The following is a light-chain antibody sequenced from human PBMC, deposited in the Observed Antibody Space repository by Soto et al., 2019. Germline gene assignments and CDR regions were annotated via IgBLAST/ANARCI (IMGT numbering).Light chain of an antibody. Sequence: QSALTQPASVSGSPGQSITISCTGSSSDVGSYNFVSWYLQHPGKAPKLMIYEGSKRPSGVSNRFSGSKSANTASLTISGLQAEDEADYYCCSYAGNSTLLFGGGTKLTVL. J-gene: IGLJ2*01. CDR3: CSYAGNSTLL. CDR1: SSDVGSYNF. CDR2: EGS. V-gene: IGLV2-23*01.